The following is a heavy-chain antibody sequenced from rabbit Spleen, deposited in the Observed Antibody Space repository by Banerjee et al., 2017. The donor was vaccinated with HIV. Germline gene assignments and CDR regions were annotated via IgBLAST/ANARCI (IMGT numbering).Heavy chain of an antibody. D-gene: IGHD4-1*01. CDR1: GFSISSYYM. Sequence: QEQLEESAGGLVQPGGSLTLTCTASGFSISSYYMNWVRQAPGKGLEWIACIASGSSGDTYYASWAKGRFTFSKTSSTTVTLQMTSLTAADTATYFCARDLAGVIGWNFGWWGQGTLVTVS. CDR2: IASGSSGDT. CDR3: ARDLAGVIGWNFGW. J-gene: IGHJ4*01. V-gene: IGHV1S45*01.